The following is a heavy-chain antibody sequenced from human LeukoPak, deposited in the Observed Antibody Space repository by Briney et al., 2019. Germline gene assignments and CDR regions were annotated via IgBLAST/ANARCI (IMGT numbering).Heavy chain of an antibody. V-gene: IGHV5-51*01. CDR1: GYSFTNNW. CDR3: ARHTPTRVDY. D-gene: IGHD5-12*01. CDR2: MHPGSSET. Sequence: GESLKISCKASGYSFTNNWIGWVRQMSGKGLEWVGIMHPGSSETRYSPSFQGQVTISADKSISTAYLQWSSLKASDTAMYYCARHTPTRVDYWGQGTLVTVSS. J-gene: IGHJ4*02.